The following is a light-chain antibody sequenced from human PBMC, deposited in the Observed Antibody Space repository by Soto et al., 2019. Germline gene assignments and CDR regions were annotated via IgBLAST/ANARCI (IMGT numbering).Light chain of an antibody. CDR1: QSVSSF. J-gene: IGKJ2*01. CDR2: GAS. Sequence: EIVMTQSPATLSVSPGERATLSCRASQSVSSFLAWYQQKPDQAPRLLIYGASTRATGIPARFSGSGSGTEFTLTINSLQSEDFAVYYCQQYNNWPPYTFGQGTKLEIK. V-gene: IGKV3-15*01. CDR3: QQYNNWPPYT.